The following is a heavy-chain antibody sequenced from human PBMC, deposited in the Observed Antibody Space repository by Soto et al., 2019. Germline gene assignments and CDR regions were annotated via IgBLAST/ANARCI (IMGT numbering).Heavy chain of an antibody. CDR3: ARARGQLLLNAFLV. CDR1: GGSFGGYS. CDR2: ITHSGKP. Sequence: SETLSLTCAVFGGSFGGYSWTWIRQPPGGGLEWIGEITHSGKPNYNPSLKGRATLSIDTSKKLSSLKLNSATAAATAVYLCARARGQLLLNAFLVWAQGTMVTVSS. J-gene: IGHJ3*01. D-gene: IGHD2-15*01. V-gene: IGHV4-34*01.